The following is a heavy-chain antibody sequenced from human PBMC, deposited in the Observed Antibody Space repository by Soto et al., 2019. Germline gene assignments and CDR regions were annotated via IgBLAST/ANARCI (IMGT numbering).Heavy chain of an antibody. D-gene: IGHD3-10*01. Sequence: SETLSLTCTVSGGSISSYYWSWIRQPPGKGLEWIGYIYYSGSTNYNPSLKSRVNISVDTSKNQFSLKLSSVTAADTAVYYCARAYGYYFDYWGQGTLVTVSS. J-gene: IGHJ4*02. V-gene: IGHV4-59*01. CDR2: IYYSGST. CDR1: GGSISSYY. CDR3: ARAYGYYFDY.